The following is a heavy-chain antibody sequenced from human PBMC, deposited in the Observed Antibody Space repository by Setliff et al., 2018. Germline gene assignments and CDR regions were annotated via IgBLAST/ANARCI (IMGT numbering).Heavy chain of an antibody. CDR2: INGDGTIT. Sequence: GGSLRLSCGASGFTFSKYWMYWVRQVPGKGLVWVSRINGDGTITNYADSVKGRFTISRDNAKNTLYLQMNSLRGEDTAVYFCARDVYDFRTGQADPWGQGTLVTVSS. J-gene: IGHJ5*02. CDR1: GFTFSKYW. D-gene: IGHD3-3*01. CDR3: ARDVYDFRTGQADP. V-gene: IGHV3-74*01.